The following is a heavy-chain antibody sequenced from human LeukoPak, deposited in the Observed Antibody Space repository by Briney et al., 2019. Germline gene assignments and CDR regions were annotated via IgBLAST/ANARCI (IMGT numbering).Heavy chain of an antibody. J-gene: IGHJ4*02. V-gene: IGHV3-30*18. CDR2: ISYDGSKK. CDR3: AKVFQIGDRHYFDY. Sequence: GRSLRLSCAASGFTFSSYGMHWVRQAPGKGLEWVAVISYDGSKKYYADSVKGRFTISRDNSKNTLYLQMNSLRAEDTAVYYCAKVFQIGDRHYFDYWGQGTRVTVSS. D-gene: IGHD3-16*01. CDR1: GFTFSSYG.